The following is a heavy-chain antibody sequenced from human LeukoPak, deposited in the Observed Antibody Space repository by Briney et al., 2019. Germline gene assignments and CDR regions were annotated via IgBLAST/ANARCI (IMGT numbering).Heavy chain of an antibody. Sequence: ASVKVSCKASGYTFTGYYMHWVRQAPGQGLEWMGWINPNSGGTNYAQKFQGRVTMTRDTSISTAYMELSRLRSVDTAVYYCARANVLLWFGDDYYYMDVWGKGTTVTVSS. CDR3: ARANVLLWFGDDYYYMDV. D-gene: IGHD3-10*01. CDR1: GYTFTGYY. CDR2: INPNSGGT. V-gene: IGHV1-2*02. J-gene: IGHJ6*03.